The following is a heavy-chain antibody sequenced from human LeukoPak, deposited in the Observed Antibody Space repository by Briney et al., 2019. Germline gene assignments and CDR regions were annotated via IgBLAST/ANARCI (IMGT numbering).Heavy chain of an antibody. Sequence: SETLSLTCTVSGGSIITYYWSWIRQPAGKGLEWIGRIYTSGSTNYNPSLKSRVTMSVDTSKNQFSLKLSSVTAADTAVYYCAKAMIVVYDAFDIWGQGTMVTVSS. D-gene: IGHD3-22*01. CDR1: GGSIITYY. V-gene: IGHV4-4*07. CDR3: AKAMIVVYDAFDI. J-gene: IGHJ3*02. CDR2: IYTSGST.